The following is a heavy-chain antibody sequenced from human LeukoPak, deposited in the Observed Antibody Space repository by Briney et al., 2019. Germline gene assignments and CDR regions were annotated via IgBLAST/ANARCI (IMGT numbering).Heavy chain of an antibody. CDR3: AKDNGGDGGKCGEH. D-gene: IGHD5-24*01. CDR1: GFTFDDYA. V-gene: IGHV3-9*01. J-gene: IGHJ1*01. CDR2: ISWNSGSI. Sequence: PGGSLRLSCAASGFTFDDYAMHWVRQAPGKGLEWVSGISWNSGSIGYADSVKGRFTISRDNAKNSLYLQMNSLRAEDTALYYCAKDNGGDGGKCGEHWGQGTLVTVSS.